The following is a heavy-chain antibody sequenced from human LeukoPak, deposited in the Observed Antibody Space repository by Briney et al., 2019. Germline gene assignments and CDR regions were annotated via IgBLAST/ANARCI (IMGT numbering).Heavy chain of an antibody. V-gene: IGHV3-23*01. CDR3: AKVGHDYGDFYGYYFDY. D-gene: IGHD4-17*01. CDR2: ISGSGGST. J-gene: IGHJ4*02. CDR1: GFTFSSYG. Sequence: PGGSLRLSCAASGFTFSSYGMSWVRQAPGKGLEWVSAISGSGGSTYYADSVKGRFTISRDNSKNTLYLQMNSLRAEDTAVYYCAKVGHDYGDFYGYYFDYWGQGTLVTVSS.